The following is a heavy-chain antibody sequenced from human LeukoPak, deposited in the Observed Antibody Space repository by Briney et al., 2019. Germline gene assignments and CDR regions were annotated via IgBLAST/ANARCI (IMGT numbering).Heavy chain of an antibody. CDR2: IYYSGST. CDR3: ARDGTVLRFLEWLLPDAFDI. Sequence: SETLSLTCTVSGGSISSSDYYWGWIRQPPGKGLEWIGSIYYSGSTYYNPSLKSRVTISVDTSKNQFSLKLSSVTAADTAVYYCARDGTVLRFLEWLLPDAFDIWGQGTMVTVSS. V-gene: IGHV4-39*07. J-gene: IGHJ3*02. CDR1: GGSISSSDYY. D-gene: IGHD3-3*01.